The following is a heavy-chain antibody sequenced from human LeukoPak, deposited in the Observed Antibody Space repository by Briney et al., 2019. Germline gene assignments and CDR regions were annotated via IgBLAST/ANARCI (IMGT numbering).Heavy chain of an antibody. CDR2: IHHSGSS. D-gene: IGHD2-15*01. CDR1: GASIYNSC. CDR3: ATGSASSTSDAFDI. V-gene: IGHV4-59*01. J-gene: IGHJ3*02. Sequence: PSETLSLTCTVSGASIYNSCWTWIRQPPGKGLEWIGFIHHSGSSTYNPSLEGRVTTSVDTSKNQVSLKLNSVTAADTAVYYCATGSASSTSDAFDIWGQGTMVAVSS.